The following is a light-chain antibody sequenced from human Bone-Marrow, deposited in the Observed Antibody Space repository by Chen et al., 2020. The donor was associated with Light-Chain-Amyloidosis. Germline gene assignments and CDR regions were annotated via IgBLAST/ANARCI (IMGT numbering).Light chain of an antibody. CDR3: ASYEGTSLYV. CDR1: SSDVGGYNY. Sequence: QSALTQPPSVSGSPGQSVTISCTGSSSDVGGYNYVSWYQHHPGKAPKLMIYEVTKRPSGVPDRFSGSKSGNTASLTVSGLQAEDAADYYCASYEGTSLYVFGSGTKVTVL. V-gene: IGLV2-8*01. J-gene: IGLJ1*01. CDR2: EVT.